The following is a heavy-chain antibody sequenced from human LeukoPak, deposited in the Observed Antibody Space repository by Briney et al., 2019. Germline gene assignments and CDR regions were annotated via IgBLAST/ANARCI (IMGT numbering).Heavy chain of an antibody. Sequence: GGSLRLSCAASGFTFSSSAMTWVRQAPGKGLEWVSGITGGGSTYYTDSVKGRFTISRDNSKNMLYLEMNSLRADDTAVYYCAKKGVIMIRGYIDYWGQGTLVTVSS. CDR2: ITGGGST. CDR1: GFTFSSSA. V-gene: IGHV3-23*01. D-gene: IGHD3-10*01. J-gene: IGHJ4*02. CDR3: AKKGVIMIRGYIDY.